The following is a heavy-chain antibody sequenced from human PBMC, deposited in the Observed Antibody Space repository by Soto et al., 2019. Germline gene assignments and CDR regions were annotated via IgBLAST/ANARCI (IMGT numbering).Heavy chain of an antibody. V-gene: IGHV1-69*13. CDR1: GGTFSSYA. CDR3: ATAPSYCTNGVCYRASSYYYGMDV. Sequence: SVKVSCKASGGTFSSYAISWVRQAPGQGLEWMGGIIPIFGTANYAQKFQGRVTITADESTSTAYMELSSLRSEDTAVYYCATAPSYCTNGVCYRASSYYYGMDVWGQGTTVTVSS. CDR2: IIPIFGTA. D-gene: IGHD2-8*01. J-gene: IGHJ6*02.